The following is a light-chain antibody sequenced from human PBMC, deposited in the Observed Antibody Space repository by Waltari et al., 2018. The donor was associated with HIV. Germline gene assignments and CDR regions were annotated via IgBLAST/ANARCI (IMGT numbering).Light chain of an antibody. Sequence: EIVMTQSPATLSVSPGERATLSCRASQSVSSNLAWYQQKPGQAPRLLIYGASTRATGIPARLSGSGSGAEFTLTISSLQSEDVAVYYCQQYNNWQWTFGQGTKVESK. J-gene: IGKJ1*01. CDR2: GAS. CDR1: QSVSSN. V-gene: IGKV3-15*01. CDR3: QQYNNWQWT.